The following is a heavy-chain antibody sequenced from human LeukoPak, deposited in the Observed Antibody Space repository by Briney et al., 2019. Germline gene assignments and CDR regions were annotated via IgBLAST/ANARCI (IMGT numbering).Heavy chain of an antibody. CDR1: GYTFSGYY. D-gene: IGHD4-11*01. Sequence: ASVKVSCKASGYTFSGYYMHWVRQAPGQGLEWMGWINPNSGGTKSAQKFQGRVTMNRDKSISTAYMELSRLRSDDTAVYYCATSPRQTTVIRGGVYYWGQGTLVTVSS. CDR3: ATSPRQTTVIRGGVYY. V-gene: IGHV1-2*02. CDR2: INPNSGGT. J-gene: IGHJ4*02.